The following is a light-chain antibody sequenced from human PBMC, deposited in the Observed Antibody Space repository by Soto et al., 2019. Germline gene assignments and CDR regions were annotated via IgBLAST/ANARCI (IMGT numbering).Light chain of an antibody. CDR3: SSYAGGNNWV. Sequence: QSVLTQPPSASGSPGQSLTISCTGTSSDVGAHNYVSWYQQNPGKAPKLMLYDVNKRPSGVPDRSSGSKSGNTASLTVSGLQAEDEADYYCSSYAGGNNWVFGGGTKGTVL. J-gene: IGLJ3*02. CDR2: DVN. V-gene: IGLV2-8*01. CDR1: SSDVGAHNY.